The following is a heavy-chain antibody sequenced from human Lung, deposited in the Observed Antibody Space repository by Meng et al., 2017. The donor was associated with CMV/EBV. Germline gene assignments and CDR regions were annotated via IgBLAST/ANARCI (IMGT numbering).Heavy chain of an antibody. CDR1: GFTFSGYS. CDR3: ARGAYGTSIFGMVTYNDY. Sequence: GEXXTISCAASGFTFSGYSMNWVRQAPGKGLEWVTSISSSGDHIYYADSVRGRFTISRDNAKNSLSLQMNSLRAEDTAVYFCARGAYGTSIFGMVTYNDYXGQGXLVTVSS. D-gene: IGHD3-3*01. V-gene: IGHV3-21*01. J-gene: IGHJ4*02. CDR2: ISSSGDHI.